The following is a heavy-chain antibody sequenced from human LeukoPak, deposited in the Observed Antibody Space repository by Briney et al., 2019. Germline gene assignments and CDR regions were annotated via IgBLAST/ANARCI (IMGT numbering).Heavy chain of an antibody. D-gene: IGHD3-9*01. V-gene: IGHV3-23*01. CDR1: GFTFSNTA. Sequence: GGSLRLSCAASGFTFSNTAMSWVRQTPGKGLEWVATMSAYNDRTHYADSVRGRFTVSRDNSKNTLSLQMNSLREDDTAVYYCAQELSDIFVVRTDSWGQGTLVAVSS. CDR2: MSAYNDRT. CDR3: AQELSDIFVVRTDS. J-gene: IGHJ4*02.